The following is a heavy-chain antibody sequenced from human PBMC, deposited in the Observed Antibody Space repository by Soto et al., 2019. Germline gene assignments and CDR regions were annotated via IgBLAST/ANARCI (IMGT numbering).Heavy chain of an antibody. V-gene: IGHV3-9*01. CDR3: VKDMYSSGWNTGFWFGP. Sequence: SLRLSCAACGFTFDDYAMHWVRQAPGKGLEWVSGISWNSCSIGYADSVKGRFTICRDNAKNSLYLQMNSLRAEDRALYYCVKDMYSSGWNTGFWFGPWGQGTMVTVSS. D-gene: IGHD6-19*01. CDR2: ISWNSCSI. J-gene: IGHJ5*02. CDR1: GFTFDDYA.